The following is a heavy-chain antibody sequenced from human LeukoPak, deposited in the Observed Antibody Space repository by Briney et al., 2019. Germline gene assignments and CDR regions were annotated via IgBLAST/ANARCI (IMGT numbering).Heavy chain of an antibody. V-gene: IGHV3-23*01. CDR3: AKNPRLEGWIYFDS. CDR1: GVTFSSYS. CDR2: ISGSGGRI. D-gene: IGHD1-1*01. J-gene: IGHJ4*02. Sequence: GGSLRLSCAASGVTFSSYSMSWVRQAPGKGLEWVSSISGSGGRIDYADSVKGRFTISRDNSKNTLSLQMNSLTAEDTAVYYCAKNPRLEGWIYFDSWGQGILVTVSS.